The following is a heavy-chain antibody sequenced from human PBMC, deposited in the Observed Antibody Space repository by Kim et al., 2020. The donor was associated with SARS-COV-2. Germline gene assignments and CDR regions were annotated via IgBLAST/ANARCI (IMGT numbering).Heavy chain of an antibody. CDR2: IYYSGST. Sequence: TLSLTCTVSGGSISSGGYYWSWIRQHPGKGLEWIGYIYYSGSTYYNPSLKSRVTISVDTSKNQFSLKLSSVTAADTAVYYCARDGYYGSGSYYNNWFDPWGQGTLVTVSS. CDR1: GGSISSGGYY. V-gene: IGHV4-31*03. D-gene: IGHD3-10*01. J-gene: IGHJ5*02. CDR3: ARDGYYGSGSYYNNWFDP.